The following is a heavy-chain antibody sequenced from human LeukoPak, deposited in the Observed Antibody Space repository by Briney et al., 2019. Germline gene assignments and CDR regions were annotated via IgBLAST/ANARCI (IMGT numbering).Heavy chain of an antibody. CDR1: GFTFRIYG. V-gene: IGHV3-21*06. CDR3: ARDRGARGRGLA. CDR2: ISETRDI. D-gene: IGHD3-10*01. Sequence: GGSLRLSCAASGFTFRIYGMNWVRQAPGKGLEWVSCISETRDISYADSVKGRFTVSRDNAKNSVFLQMNSLRLEDTAVYYCARDRGARGRGLAWGQGTLVSVSS. J-gene: IGHJ4*02.